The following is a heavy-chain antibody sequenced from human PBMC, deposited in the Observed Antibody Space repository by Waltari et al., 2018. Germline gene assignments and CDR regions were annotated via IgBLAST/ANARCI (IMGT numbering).Heavy chain of an antibody. Sequence: QVQLVQSGAEVKKPGASVKVSCKASGYTFTSYAMHWVRQAPGQRLEWMGWINAGNGNTKYSQMFQGRVTITRDTSASTAYMELSSLRSEDTAVYYCARKGIAARQGWFDPWGQGTLVTVSS. CDR3: ARKGIAARQGWFDP. CDR2: INAGNGNT. V-gene: IGHV1-3*01. CDR1: GYTFTSYA. D-gene: IGHD6-6*01. J-gene: IGHJ5*02.